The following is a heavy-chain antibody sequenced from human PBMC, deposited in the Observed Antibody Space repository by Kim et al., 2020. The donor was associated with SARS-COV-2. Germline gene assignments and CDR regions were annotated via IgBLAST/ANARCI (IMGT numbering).Heavy chain of an antibody. CDR3: TTNYHVDTAIY. Sequence: TAYAASVKGRFTISRDDSKNTAYLQMNSLKTEDTAVYYCTTNYHVDTAIYWGQGTLVTVSS. CDR2: T. D-gene: IGHD5-18*01. J-gene: IGHJ4*02. V-gene: IGHV3-73*01.